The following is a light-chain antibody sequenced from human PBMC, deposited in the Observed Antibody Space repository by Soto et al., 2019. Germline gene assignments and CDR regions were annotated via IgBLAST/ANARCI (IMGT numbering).Light chain of an antibody. V-gene: IGLV1-44*01. J-gene: IGLJ1*01. Sequence: QSVLTQPPSASGTPGQRVTISCSGSRSNIGSKTVNWDQQLPGTAPKLLIHSNEQRPSGVPDRFSGSRTGTSASLAICGLQSEDEADYYCGAWDVSLNVYVLGTGTKVTVL. CDR2: SNE. CDR3: GAWDVSLNVYV. CDR1: RSNIGSKT.